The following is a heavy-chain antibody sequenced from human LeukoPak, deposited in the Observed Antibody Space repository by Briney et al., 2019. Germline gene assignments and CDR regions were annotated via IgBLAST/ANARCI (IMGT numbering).Heavy chain of an antibody. CDR2: ISAYNGNT. Sequence: ASVKVSCKASGHTFTNYGISWVRQAPGQGFEWMGWISAYNGNTNYAQKVQGRVTVTTDTSTSTAYMELRSLRSDDTAVYYCARDQGRSSSGGYWGQGTLVTVSS. V-gene: IGHV1-18*01. CDR1: GHTFTNYG. CDR3: ARDQGRSSSGGY. J-gene: IGHJ4*02. D-gene: IGHD6-19*01.